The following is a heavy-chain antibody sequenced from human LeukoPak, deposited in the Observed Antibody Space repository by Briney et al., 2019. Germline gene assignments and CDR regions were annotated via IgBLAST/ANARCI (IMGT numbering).Heavy chain of an antibody. CDR3: ARVTDTWSPPDY. CDR1: GGSISSGGYY. Sequence: PSQTLSLTCTVSGGSISSGGYYWSWIRQHPGKGLEWIGYIYYSGSTYYNPSLKSRVTILVDKSKNQFSLKLSSVTAADTAVYYCARVTDTWSPPDYWGQGTLVTVSS. V-gene: IGHV4-31*03. D-gene: IGHD1-14*01. J-gene: IGHJ4*02. CDR2: IYYSGST.